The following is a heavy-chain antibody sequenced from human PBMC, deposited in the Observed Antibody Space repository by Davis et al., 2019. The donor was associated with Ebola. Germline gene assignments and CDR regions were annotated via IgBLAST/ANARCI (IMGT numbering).Heavy chain of an antibody. Sequence: GESLKISCTGSGYSFTSYWIGWVRQMPGKGLEWMAIIYPGDADTRYIPSFQGQVTISADKTISTAYLQWSSLKASDTAMYYCARRGSTMFNWFDPWGQGTLVTVSS. CDR1: GYSFTSYW. J-gene: IGHJ5*02. CDR3: ARRGSTMFNWFDP. D-gene: IGHD3-10*02. CDR2: IYPGDADT. V-gene: IGHV5-51*01.